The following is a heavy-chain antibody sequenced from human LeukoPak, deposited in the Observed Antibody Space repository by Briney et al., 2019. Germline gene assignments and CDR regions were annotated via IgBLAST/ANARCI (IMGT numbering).Heavy chain of an antibody. Sequence: SETLSLTCTVSGGSVSSGSYYWSWIRQPPGKGLEWIGYIYYSGSAKYNPSLKSRVTISVDTSKNQFSLKLTSVTAADTAVYYCATTLARGENWFDPWGQGTLVTVSS. CDR3: ATTLARGENWFDP. CDR1: GGSVSSGSYY. CDR2: IYYSGSA. V-gene: IGHV4-61*01. D-gene: IGHD3-10*01. J-gene: IGHJ5*02.